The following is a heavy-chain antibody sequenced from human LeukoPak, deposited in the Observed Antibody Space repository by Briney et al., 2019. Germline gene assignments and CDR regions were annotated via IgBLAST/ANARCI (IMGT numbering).Heavy chain of an antibody. V-gene: IGHV3-23*01. J-gene: IGHJ4*02. Sequence: GGSLRLSCAASGFTFSSYAMSWVRQAPGKGLEWVSAISGSGGSAYYADSVKGRFTISRDNSKNTLYLQMNSLRAEDTAVYYCAKVGSSSPRGYFDYWGQGTLVTVSS. CDR2: ISGSGGSA. CDR1: GFTFSSYA. D-gene: IGHD6-13*01. CDR3: AKVGSSSPRGYFDY.